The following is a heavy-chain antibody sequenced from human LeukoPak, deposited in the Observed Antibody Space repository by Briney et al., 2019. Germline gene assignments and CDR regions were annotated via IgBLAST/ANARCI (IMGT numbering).Heavy chain of an antibody. Sequence: PGGSLRLSCAASGFTFASYAMTWVRQAPGKGLEWVSAIGVSGGSAYYADSVKGRFTISRDNASNSLYLQMNSLRAEDTAFYYCAKDIAYSATYYDYWGQGTLVTVTS. CDR1: GFTFASYA. CDR3: AKDIAYSATYYDY. V-gene: IGHV3-23*01. CDR2: IGVSGGSA. J-gene: IGHJ4*02. D-gene: IGHD1-26*01.